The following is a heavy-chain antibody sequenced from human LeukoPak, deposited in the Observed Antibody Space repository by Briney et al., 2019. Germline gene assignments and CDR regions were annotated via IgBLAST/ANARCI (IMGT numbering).Heavy chain of an antibody. J-gene: IGHJ6*03. D-gene: IGHD5-18*01. CDR3: ARVMVWMGPNSYGPQGERYYYYMDV. CDR2: IEQDGSEK. V-gene: IGHV3-7*01. CDR1: GVTFSSYW. Sequence: QAGGSLRLSCAASGVTFSSYWMSWVRQAPGKGLEWVANIEQDGSEKYYVDSVKGRFTISRDNAKNSLYLQMNSLRAEDTAVYYCARVMVWMGPNSYGPQGERYYYYMDVWGKGTTVTVSS.